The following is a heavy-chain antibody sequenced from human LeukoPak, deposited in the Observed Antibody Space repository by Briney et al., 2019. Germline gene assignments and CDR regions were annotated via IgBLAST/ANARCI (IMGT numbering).Heavy chain of an antibody. V-gene: IGHV3-23*01. CDR3: AKELRWFGELPYYFDY. D-gene: IGHD3-10*01. Sequence: PGGSLRLSCAASGFTFSSYAMSWVRQAPGKGLEWVSAISGSGGSTYYADSVKGRFTISRDNSKNTLYLQMNSLRAEDTAVYYCAKELRWFGELPYYFDYWGQGTLVTVSS. CDR1: GFTFSSYA. J-gene: IGHJ4*02. CDR2: ISGSGGST.